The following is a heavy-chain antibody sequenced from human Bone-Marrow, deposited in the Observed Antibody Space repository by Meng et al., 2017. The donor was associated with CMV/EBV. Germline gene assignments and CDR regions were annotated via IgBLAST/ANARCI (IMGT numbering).Heavy chain of an antibody. Sequence: SETLSLTCTVSGGSISSSSYYWGWIRQPPGKGLEWIGSIYYSGSTYYNPSLKSRVTISVDTSKNQFSLKLSSVTAADTAVYYCARVRGYCSSTSCYTPLGYWGQGTLVTVSS. J-gene: IGHJ4*02. CDR3: ARVRGYCSSTSCYTPLGY. CDR2: IYYSGST. V-gene: IGHV4-39*07. CDR1: GGSISSSSYY. D-gene: IGHD2-2*02.